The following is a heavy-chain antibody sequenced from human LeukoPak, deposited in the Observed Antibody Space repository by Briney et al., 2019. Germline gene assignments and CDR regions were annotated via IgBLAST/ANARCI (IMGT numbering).Heavy chain of an antibody. D-gene: IGHD3-10*01. CDR3: ARGRFGSPPGCFES. CDR1: ADSLRDYY. CDR2: IYYTGNT. J-gene: IGHJ5*01. Sequence: PSETLSLTCTVSADSLRDYYWNWIRQSPGKGLEWIGYIYYTGNTNYNPSLKSRVTLSVDTSSKQFSLQMTSVTAADTAVYFYARGRFGSPPGCFESWGQGTLVTVSP. V-gene: IGHV4-59*01.